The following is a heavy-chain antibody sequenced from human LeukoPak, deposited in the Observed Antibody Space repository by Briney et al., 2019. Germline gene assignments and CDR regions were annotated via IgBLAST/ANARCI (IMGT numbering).Heavy chain of an antibody. CDR3: AKALFPGQWLDVLHRAFDI. V-gene: IGHV3-23*01. D-gene: IGHD6-19*01. CDR1: GFTFSSYA. CDR2: ISGSGGST. J-gene: IGHJ3*02. Sequence: PGGSLRLSCAASGFTFSSYAMSWVRQAPGKGLEWVSAISGSGGSTYYADSVKGRFTISRDNSKNTLYPQMNSLRAEDTAVYYCAKALFPGQWLDVLHRAFDIWGQGTMVTVFS.